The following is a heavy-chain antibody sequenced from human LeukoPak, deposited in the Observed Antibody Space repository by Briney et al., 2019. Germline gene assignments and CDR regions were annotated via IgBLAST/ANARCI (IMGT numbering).Heavy chain of an antibody. CDR2: TYYRSKWYN. D-gene: IGHD3-9*01. CDR3: AREPVSGWLSSVYFDL. V-gene: IGHV6-1*01. Sequence: SQTLSLTCAISGGSVSSNSAAWNWIRQSPSRGLEWLGRTYYRSKWYNDYAVSVKSRITINPDTSKNQFSLQLNSVTPEDTAVYYCAREPVSGWLSSVYFDLWGRGTLVTVSS. J-gene: IGHJ2*01. CDR1: GGSVSSNSAA.